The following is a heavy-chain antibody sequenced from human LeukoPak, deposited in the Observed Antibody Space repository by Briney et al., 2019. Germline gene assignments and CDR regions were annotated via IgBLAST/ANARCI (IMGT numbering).Heavy chain of an antibody. CDR3: ALMDTAMVTGAFDI. CDR2: IYYSGST. D-gene: IGHD5-18*01. J-gene: IGHJ3*02. CDR1: GGSISTYY. Sequence: SETLSLTCTVSGGSISTYYWSWIRQPPGKGLEWITYIYYSGSTNYNPSLKSRVTISVDTSKNQFSLKLSSVTAADTAVYYCALMDTAMVTGAFDIWGQGTMVTVSS. V-gene: IGHV4-59*08.